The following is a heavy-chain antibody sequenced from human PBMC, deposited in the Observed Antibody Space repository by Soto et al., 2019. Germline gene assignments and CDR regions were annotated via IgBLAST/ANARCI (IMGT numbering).Heavy chain of an antibody. D-gene: IGHD1-26*01. CDR2: IYYSGST. J-gene: IGHJ5*02. CDR3: ATQEVGGSYVYTFDP. Sequence: SETLSLTCTFSGGSIISSSYYWGWIRQPPGKGLEWIGSIYYSGSTYYNPSLKSRVTISVDTSKNHFSLKLSSVTAADTAVYYCATQEVGGSYVYTFDPWGQGTLVTVSS. CDR1: GGSIISSSYY. V-gene: IGHV4-39*02.